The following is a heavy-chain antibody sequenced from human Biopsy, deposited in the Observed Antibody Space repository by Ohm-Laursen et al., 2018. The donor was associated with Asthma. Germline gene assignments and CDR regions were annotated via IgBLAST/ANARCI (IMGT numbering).Heavy chain of an antibody. CDR1: GFSLSDYY. J-gene: IGHJ1*01. CDR2: IKHDGTEK. D-gene: IGHD3-3*02. Sequence: SLRLSCSASGFSLSDYYMSWVRQVPGKGLEWVANIKHDGTEKNHVDSLKGRFTISRDNAKNSLYLQMNSLRAEDTAVYYCARTFHFWSPYHAEHYQLWGQGTLVTVPS. V-gene: IGHV3-7*01. CDR3: ARTFHFWSPYHAEHYQL.